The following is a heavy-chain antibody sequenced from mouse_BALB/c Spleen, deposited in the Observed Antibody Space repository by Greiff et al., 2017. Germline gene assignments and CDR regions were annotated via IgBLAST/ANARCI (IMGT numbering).Heavy chain of an antibody. CDR1: GFTFSSFG. D-gene: IGHD2-4*01. CDR3: ARGDYDYDEDFDY. CDR2: ISSGSSTI. V-gene: IGHV5-17*02. J-gene: IGHJ2*01. Sequence: EVQRVESGGGLVQPGGSRKLSCAASGFTFSSFGMHWVRQAPEKGLEWVAYISSGSSTIYYADTVKGRFTISRDNPKNTLFLQMTSLRSEDTAMYYCARGDYDYDEDFDYWGQGTTLTVSS.